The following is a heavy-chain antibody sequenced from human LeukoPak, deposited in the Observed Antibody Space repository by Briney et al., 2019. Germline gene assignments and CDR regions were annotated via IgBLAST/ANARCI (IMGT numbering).Heavy chain of an antibody. CDR1: GFTFSSYS. J-gene: IGHJ4*02. CDR2: IGFGGDT. CDR3: TRGGRSAPFDY. V-gene: IGHV3-13*04. Sequence: GGSLRLSCAASGFTFSSYSMNWVRQPTGKGLEWVSGIGFGGDTYYSGSVKGRFTISRDNAKNSLYLQMNSLRAGDTAVYYCTRGGRSAPFDYWGQGTLVTVSS. D-gene: IGHD1-26*01.